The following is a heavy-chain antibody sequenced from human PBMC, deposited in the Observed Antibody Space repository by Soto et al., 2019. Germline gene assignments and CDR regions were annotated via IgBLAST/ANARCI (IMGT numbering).Heavy chain of an antibody. D-gene: IGHD1-1*01. V-gene: IGHV4-59*08. CDR3: ARLLDPFQLFDY. CDR1: GGSISSYY. CDR2: IYYSGST. J-gene: IGHJ4*02. Sequence: PSETLSLTCTVSGGSISSYYWSWIRQPPGKGLEWIGYIYYSGSTNYNPSLKSRVTISVDTSKNQFSLKLSSVTAADTAAYYCARLLDPFQLFDYWGQGTLVTVSS.